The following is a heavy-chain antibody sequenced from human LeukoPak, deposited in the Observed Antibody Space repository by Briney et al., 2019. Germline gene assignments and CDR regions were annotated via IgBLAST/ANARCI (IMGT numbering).Heavy chain of an antibody. J-gene: IGHJ4*02. CDR3: ARSRRVTHFDY. D-gene: IGHD2-21*02. CDR1: GFTFSDYY. V-gene: IGHV3-11*04. CDR2: ISSSGSTI. Sequence: GGSLRLSCAASGFTFSDYYMGWIRQAPGKGLEWVSYISSSGSTIYYADSVKGRFTISRDNAKNSLYLQMNSLRAEDTAVYYCARSRRVTHFDYWGQGTLVTVSS.